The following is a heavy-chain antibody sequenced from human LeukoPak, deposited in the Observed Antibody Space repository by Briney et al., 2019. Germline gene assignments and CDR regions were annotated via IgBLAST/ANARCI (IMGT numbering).Heavy chain of an antibody. V-gene: IGHV3-30*01. CDR3: ARDFGYYDSSGYPTH. J-gene: IGHJ4*02. CDR2: ISYDGSNK. D-gene: IGHD3-22*01. CDR1: GFTFSSYA. Sequence: GGSLRLSCAASGFTFSSYAMHWVRQAPGKGLECVAVISYDGSNKYYADSVKGRFTISRDNSKNTLYLQMNSLRAEDTAVYYCARDFGYYDSSGYPTHWGQGTLVTVSS.